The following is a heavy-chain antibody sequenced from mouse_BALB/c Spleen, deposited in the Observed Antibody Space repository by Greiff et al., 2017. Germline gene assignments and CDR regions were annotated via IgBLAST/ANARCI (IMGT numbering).Heavy chain of an antibody. CDR3: ARDFAYYGSSGFAY. CDR1: GFTFSSYG. D-gene: IGHD1-1*01. CDR2: INSNGGST. J-gene: IGHJ3*01. V-gene: IGHV5-6-3*01. Sequence: EVKVEESGGGLVQPGGSLKLSCAASGFTFSSYGMSWVRQTPDKRLELVATINSNGGSTYYPDSVKGRFTISRDNAKNTLYLQMSSLKSEDTAMYYCARDFAYYGSSGFAYWGQGTLVTVSA.